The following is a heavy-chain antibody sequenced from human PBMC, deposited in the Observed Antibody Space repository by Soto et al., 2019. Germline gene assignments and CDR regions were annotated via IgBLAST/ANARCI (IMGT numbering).Heavy chain of an antibody. CDR1: GYTFTSYD. CDR2: MNPNSGNT. CDR3: ARDRRKGELLGRHFDY. V-gene: IGHV1-8*01. D-gene: IGHD1-26*01. Sequence: ASVKVSCKASGYTFTSYDINWVRQATGQGLEWMGWMNPNSGNTGYPQKFQGRVTMTRNTSTSTAYMELRSLRYDDTAVYYSARDRRKGELLGRHFDYWGQGTLVTVSS. J-gene: IGHJ4*02.